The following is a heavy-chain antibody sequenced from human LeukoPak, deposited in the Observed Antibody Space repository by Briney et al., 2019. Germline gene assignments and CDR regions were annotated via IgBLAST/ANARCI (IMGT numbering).Heavy chain of an antibody. Sequence: KPSETLSLTCTVSRGSISSYYWTWIRQPPGKGLEWIGEINHSGSTNYNPSLKSRVTISVDTSKNQFSLKLSSVTAADTAVYYCARGGIVVVKIENWFDPWGQGTLVTVSS. J-gene: IGHJ5*02. V-gene: IGHV4-34*01. CDR1: RGSISSYY. CDR3: ARGGIVVVKIENWFDP. CDR2: INHSGST. D-gene: IGHD2-21*01.